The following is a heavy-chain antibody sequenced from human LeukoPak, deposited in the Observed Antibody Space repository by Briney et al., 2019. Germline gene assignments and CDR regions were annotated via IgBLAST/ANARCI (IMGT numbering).Heavy chain of an antibody. CDR1: GGTFSSYA. D-gene: IGHD6-6*01. V-gene: IGHV1-69*05. CDR3: ARESGYSSSSEY. Sequence: ASVKVSCKASGGTFSSYAISWVRQAPGQGLEWMGGIIPIFGTANYAQKFQGRVTITRDTSASTAYMELSSLRSEDTAVYYCARESGYSSSSEYWGQGTLVTVSS. CDR2: IIPIFGTA. J-gene: IGHJ4*02.